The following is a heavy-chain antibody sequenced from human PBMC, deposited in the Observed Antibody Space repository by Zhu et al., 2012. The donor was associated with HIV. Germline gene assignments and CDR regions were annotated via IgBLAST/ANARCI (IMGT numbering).Heavy chain of an antibody. CDR3: ARFVLLWFGEIYYFDY. CDR1: GFTFSSYW. D-gene: IGHD3-10*01. CDR2: SKSDGSSA. Sequence: EVQLVESGGGLVQPGGSLRLSCAASGFTFSSYWIHWVRQVPGKGLVWVSRSKSDGSSASYADSVKGRFTISRDNAKNTLYLQMNSLRAEDTAVYYCARFVLLWFGEIYYFDYWGQGTLVTVSS. J-gene: IGHJ4*02. V-gene: IGHV3-74*01.